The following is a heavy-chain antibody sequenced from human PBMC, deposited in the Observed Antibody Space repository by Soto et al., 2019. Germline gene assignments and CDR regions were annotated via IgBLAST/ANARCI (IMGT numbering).Heavy chain of an antibody. CDR2: IYYSGST. Sequence: SETLSLTCTVSGGSISSYYWSWIRQPPGKGLEWIGYIYYSGSTNYNPSLKSRVTISVDTSKNQFSLKLSSVTAADTAVYYCARRWARTFDYWGQGTLVTVSS. V-gene: IGHV4-59*08. D-gene: IGHD5-12*01. J-gene: IGHJ4*02. CDR1: GGSISSYY. CDR3: ARRWARTFDY.